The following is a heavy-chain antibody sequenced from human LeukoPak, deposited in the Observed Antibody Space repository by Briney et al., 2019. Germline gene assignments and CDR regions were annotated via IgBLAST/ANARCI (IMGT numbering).Heavy chain of an antibody. J-gene: IGHJ3*02. CDR1: GGSISSSSYY. CDR2: IYYSGST. V-gene: IGHV4-39*01. Sequence: SETLSLTCTVSGGSISSSSYYWGWIRQPPGKGLEWIGSIYYSGSTYYNPSLKSRVTISVDTSKYQFSLKLSSVTAADTAVYYCARQPLLGWTYGGASDAFDIWGQGTMVTVSS. CDR3: ARQPLLGWTYGGASDAFDI. D-gene: IGHD4-23*01.